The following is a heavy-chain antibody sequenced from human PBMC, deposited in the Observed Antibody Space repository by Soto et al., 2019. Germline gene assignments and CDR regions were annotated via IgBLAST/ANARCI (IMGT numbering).Heavy chain of an antibody. CDR1: GDSVSSDITS. CDR3: ARGNALDV. Sequence: QGQLQQSGPGLVKPSQTLSLTCAISGDSVSSDITSWNWIRQSPSRGLEWLGRTYYRSKWFHDYAASVKCRSTINPDTSKNQFSLELNSMTPEDTAVYYCARGNALDVWGQGTVVTVSS. J-gene: IGHJ3*01. V-gene: IGHV6-1*01. D-gene: IGHD3-10*01. CDR2: TYYRSKWFH.